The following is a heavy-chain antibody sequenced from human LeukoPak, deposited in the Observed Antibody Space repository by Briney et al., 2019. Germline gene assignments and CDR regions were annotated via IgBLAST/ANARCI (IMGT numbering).Heavy chain of an antibody. V-gene: IGHV3-30*02. Sequence: HSGGSLRLSCAASGFTFSSYGMHRVRQAPGKGLEWVAFIRYDGSNKYYADSVKGRFTISRDNSKNTLYLQMNSLRAEDTAVYYCASLPTYYYDSSALDIWGQGTMVTVSS. CDR2: IRYDGSNK. CDR1: GFTFSSYG. J-gene: IGHJ3*02. CDR3: ASLPTYYYDSSALDI. D-gene: IGHD3-22*01.